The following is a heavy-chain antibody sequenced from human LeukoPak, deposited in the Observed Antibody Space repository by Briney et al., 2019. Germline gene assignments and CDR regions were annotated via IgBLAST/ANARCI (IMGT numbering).Heavy chain of an antibody. J-gene: IGHJ4*02. V-gene: IGHV1-2*02. CDR3: TRDPGPNYYDSSGPFDY. CDR2: INPNSGDT. Sequence: ASVKVSCKASGYTFTGYYMHWVRQAPGQGLEWMGWINPNSGDTNYAQTFQGRVTMTRDTSISTAYMELSRLRSDDTALYYCTRDPGPNYYDSSGPFDYWGQGTLVTVSS. CDR1: GYTFTGYY. D-gene: IGHD3-22*01.